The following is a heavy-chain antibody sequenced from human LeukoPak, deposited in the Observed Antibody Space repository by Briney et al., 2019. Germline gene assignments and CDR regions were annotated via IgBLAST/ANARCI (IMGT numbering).Heavy chain of an antibody. Sequence: PSETLSLTCTVSGGSISSYYWSWIRQPPGKGLEWIWYIYYSGGTNYNPSLKSRVTISVDTSKNQFSLKLSSVTAADTAVYYCASPQRWLQLGRHAFDIWGQGTMVTVSS. CDR3: ASPQRWLQLGRHAFDI. CDR1: GGSISSYY. J-gene: IGHJ3*02. CDR2: IYYSGGT. V-gene: IGHV4-59*01. D-gene: IGHD5-24*01.